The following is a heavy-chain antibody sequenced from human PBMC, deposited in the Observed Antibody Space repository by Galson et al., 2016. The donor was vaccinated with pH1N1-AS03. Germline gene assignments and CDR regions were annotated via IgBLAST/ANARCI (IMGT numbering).Heavy chain of an antibody. CDR2: TYYRSRWKN. Sequence: CAISGDSVSSNSAAWNWIRLSPSRGLEWLGRTYYRSRWKNDYAVSVKSRIIINPDTSKNQFSLQLNSVTPEDTAIYYCAGMQLAALHFWGRGTLVTVSS. D-gene: IGHD1-1*01. CDR1: GDSVSSNSAA. J-gene: IGHJ4*02. CDR3: AGMQLAALHF. V-gene: IGHV6-1*01.